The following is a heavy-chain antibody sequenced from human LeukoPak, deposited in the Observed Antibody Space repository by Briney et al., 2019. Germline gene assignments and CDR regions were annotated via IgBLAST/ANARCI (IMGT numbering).Heavy chain of an antibody. V-gene: IGHV3-23*01. D-gene: IGHD3-9*01. CDR3: AKDSDYDILTGFAAFDI. Sequence: PGGSLRLSCAASGFTFSSYAMSWVRQAPGKGLEWVSGIRGGGSSTYYADSVKGRFSISRDNSKNTLYLQMNSLRAEDTAVYYCAKDSDYDILTGFAAFDIWGQGTMVTVSS. J-gene: IGHJ3*02. CDR1: GFTFSSYA. CDR2: IRGGGSST.